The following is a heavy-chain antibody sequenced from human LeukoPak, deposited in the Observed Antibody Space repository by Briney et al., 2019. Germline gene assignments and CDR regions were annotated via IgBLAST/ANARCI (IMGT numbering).Heavy chain of an antibody. J-gene: IGHJ4*02. CDR1: GFTVSSYY. CDR2: INWNGGST. Sequence: GGSLRLSCAASGFTVSSYYMNWVRQAPGKELEWVSGINWNGGSTGYADSVKGRFTISRDNAKNSLYLQMNSLRAEDTALYYCAREADCTNGVCYADFDYWGQGTLVTVSS. CDR3: AREADCTNGVCYADFDY. D-gene: IGHD2-8*01. V-gene: IGHV3-20*04.